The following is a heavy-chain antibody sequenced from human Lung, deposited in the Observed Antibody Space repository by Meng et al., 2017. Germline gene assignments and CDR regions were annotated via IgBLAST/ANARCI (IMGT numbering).Heavy chain of an antibody. J-gene: IGHJ4*02. Sequence: QVQLQQWGAGLLKASETLSLTCAVNGGSFSGYYWSWIRQPPGKGLEWIGAINHSGSTNYNPSLKSRVTISVDTSKNHFSLKLNSVTAADTAVFYCARGEREPDYWGQGTLVTVSS. CDR1: GGSFSGYY. D-gene: IGHD1-14*01. CDR3: ARGEREPDY. V-gene: IGHV4-34*01. CDR2: INHSGST.